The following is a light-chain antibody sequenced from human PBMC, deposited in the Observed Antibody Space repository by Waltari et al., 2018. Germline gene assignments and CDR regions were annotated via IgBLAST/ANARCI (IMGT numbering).Light chain of an antibody. Sequence: EIVLTQSPATLSLSPGERATLSCRASQSVSTSLAWYQQKPGQAPRLLIYEASNRATGIPARFSGSGSGTDFTLTINSLEPEDFGVYYCQQRSNWPQLTFGGGTKVEIK. CDR1: QSVSTS. CDR2: EAS. V-gene: IGKV3-11*01. CDR3: QQRSNWPQLT. J-gene: IGKJ4*01.